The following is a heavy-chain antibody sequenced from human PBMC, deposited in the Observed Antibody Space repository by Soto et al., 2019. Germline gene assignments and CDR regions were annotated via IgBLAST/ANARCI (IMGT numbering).Heavy chain of an antibody. CDR2: LYYSGST. CDR3: ATTVTKYQPNFDY. CDR1: GGSISSGGYY. D-gene: IGHD4-17*01. J-gene: IGHJ4*02. Sequence: QVQLQESGPGLVKPSQTLSLTCTVSGGSISSGGYYWSWIRQHPGKGLEWIGYLYYSGSTYYNPSLKSRVTISVDTSKNQFSLKLSSVTAADTAVYYCATTVTKYQPNFDYWGQGTLVTVSS. V-gene: IGHV4-31*03.